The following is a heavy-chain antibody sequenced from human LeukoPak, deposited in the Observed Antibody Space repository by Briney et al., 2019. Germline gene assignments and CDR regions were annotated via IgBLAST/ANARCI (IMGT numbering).Heavy chain of an antibody. J-gene: IGHJ5*02. Sequence: SETLSLTCTVSGGSISSSSYYWGWIRQPPGKGLEWIGSIYYSGSTYYNPSLKSRVTISVDTSKNQFSLKLSSVTAADTAVYYCARGSPPVAWGQGTLVTVSS. V-gene: IGHV4-39*07. CDR3: ARGSPPVA. CDR1: GGSISSSSYY. CDR2: IYYSGST.